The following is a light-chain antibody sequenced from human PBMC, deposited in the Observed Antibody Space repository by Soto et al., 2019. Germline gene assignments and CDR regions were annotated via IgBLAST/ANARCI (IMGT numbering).Light chain of an antibody. V-gene: IGKV3-20*01. CDR1: QSVRSSY. J-gene: IGKJ1*01. CDR3: QQYGSPPWT. Sequence: EIVLTQSPGTLSLSPGERATLSCRASQSVRSSYVAWYQQKPGQAPRLLIYGASSRATGIPDRFSGSGSGTDFTLTISSLEPEDFAVYYCQQYGSPPWTCGQGTKGAIK. CDR2: GAS.